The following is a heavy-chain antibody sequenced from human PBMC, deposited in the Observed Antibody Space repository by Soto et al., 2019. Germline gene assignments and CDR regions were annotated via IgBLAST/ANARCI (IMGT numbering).Heavy chain of an antibody. CDR2: FYYSGTP. CDR3: ASSYDIFTGYYGLYLAF. D-gene: IGHD3-9*01. CDR1: GGSISSYC. V-gene: IGHV4-59*08. J-gene: IGHJ4*02. Sequence: PSGTLCLPWTVSGGSISSYCGSWIRQTPGKVLEWFWFFYYSGTPTYTPSLKSRFPISVPPSQTQFSLKLSSVTAADTAVYYFASSYDIFTGYYGLYLAFWGQGTLVTVSS.